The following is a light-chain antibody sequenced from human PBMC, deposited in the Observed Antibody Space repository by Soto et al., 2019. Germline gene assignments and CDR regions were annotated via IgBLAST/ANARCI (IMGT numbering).Light chain of an antibody. J-gene: IGLJ2*01. V-gene: IGLV1-40*01. CDR3: QSYDSSLSGSRV. CDR1: SSNIGAGYD. CDR2: GNS. Sequence: QSVLTQPPSVSGAPGQRVTISCTGSSSNIGAGYDVHWYQQPPGTAPKLLIYGNSNRPSGVPDRFSGSKSGTSASLAITGLQAEDEADYYCQSYDSSLSGSRVFGGGTKHTVL.